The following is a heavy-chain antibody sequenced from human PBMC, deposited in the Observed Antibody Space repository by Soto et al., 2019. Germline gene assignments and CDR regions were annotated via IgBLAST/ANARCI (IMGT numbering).Heavy chain of an antibody. CDR3: AKDHFVGPAPNYFDY. J-gene: IGHJ4*02. V-gene: IGHV3-23*01. CDR1: GLTFSNYA. Sequence: GGSLRLSCAASGLTFSNYAMSWVRQAPGKGLEWVSGLSGSGESTYYADSVKGRFTNSRDNSKNTLYLQMNSLKVDDTAVYYCAKDHFVGPAPNYFDYWGQGTLVTVSS. CDR2: LSGSGEST.